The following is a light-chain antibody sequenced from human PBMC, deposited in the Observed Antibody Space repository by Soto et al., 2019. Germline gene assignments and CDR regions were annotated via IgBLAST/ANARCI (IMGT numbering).Light chain of an antibody. Sequence: EIVMTQSPATLSVSLGERATFSCRASQSVSSNLAWYQLKPGQAPRLLIYGASTRATGVPARFSGSGSETDFTLTINSLQSEDFAVYYCQQYNNWPPLTFGGGTKVEFK. J-gene: IGKJ4*01. V-gene: IGKV3-15*01. CDR2: GAS. CDR3: QQYNNWPPLT. CDR1: QSVSSN.